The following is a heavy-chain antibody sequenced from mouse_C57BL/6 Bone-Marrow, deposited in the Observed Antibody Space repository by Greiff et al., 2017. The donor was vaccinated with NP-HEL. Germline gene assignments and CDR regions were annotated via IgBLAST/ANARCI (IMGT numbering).Heavy chain of an antibody. CDR3: ARGHLLWWYYFDY. D-gene: IGHD1-1*02. J-gene: IGHJ2*01. CDR1: GYTFTSYW. Sequence: VQLQQPGAELVKPGASVKLSCKASGYTFTSYWMHWVKQRPGRGLEWIGRIDPNSGGTKYNEKFKSKATLTVDKPSSTAYMQLSSLTSEDSAVYDCARGHLLWWYYFDYWGQGTTLTVSS. CDR2: IDPNSGGT. V-gene: IGHV1-72*01.